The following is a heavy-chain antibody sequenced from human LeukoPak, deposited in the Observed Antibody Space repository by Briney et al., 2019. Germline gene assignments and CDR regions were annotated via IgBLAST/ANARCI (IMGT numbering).Heavy chain of an antibody. J-gene: IGHJ4*02. CDR2: IYSGGIT. CDR1: GFTVSSNY. Sequence: GGSLTLSCAISGFTVSSNYMSWVRHAPGKGLEWVSVIYSGGITDYAYSVKGRFTISRDNSKNTLHLQMNNLRAEDTAVYYCARVVIRPYYFDYWGQGTLVTVSS. V-gene: IGHV3-66*01. CDR3: ARVVIRPYYFDY. D-gene: IGHD4-23*01.